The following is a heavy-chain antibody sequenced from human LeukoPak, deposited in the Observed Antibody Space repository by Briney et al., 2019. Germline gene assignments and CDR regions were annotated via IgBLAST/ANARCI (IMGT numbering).Heavy chain of an antibody. CDR2: AYTSESP. J-gene: IGHJ5*02. D-gene: IGHD3-10*01. CDR3: ARGMRSGSSYWFDP. CDR1: GDSIRSYY. V-gene: IGHV4-4*07. Sequence: SETLSLTCTVSGDSIRSYYWSWIRLPAGKGLEWIGRAYTSESPNYNPSLKSRVTLSVDTSKNQFSLRLSSVTAADTAVYYCARGMRSGSSYWFDPWGQGTLVTVSS.